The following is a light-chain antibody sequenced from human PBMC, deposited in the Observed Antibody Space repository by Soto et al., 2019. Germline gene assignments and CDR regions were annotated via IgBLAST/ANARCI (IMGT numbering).Light chain of an antibody. CDR3: QQSYSIPWT. J-gene: IGKJ1*01. V-gene: IGKV1-39*01. CDR1: QSISSY. Sequence: DIQMTQSPSSLSASVGDRVTTTCRASQSISSYLNWYQQKPGKAPKVLIYAASSLQSGVPSRFSGSGSGTDFTLTISSLQPEDFATYYCQQSYSIPWTFGQGTKVDIK. CDR2: AAS.